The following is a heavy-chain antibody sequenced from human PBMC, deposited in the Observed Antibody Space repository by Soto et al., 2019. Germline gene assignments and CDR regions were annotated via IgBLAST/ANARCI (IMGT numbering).Heavy chain of an antibody. CDR2: ISAYNGNT. D-gene: IGHD3-10*01. J-gene: IGHJ6*02. V-gene: IGHV1-18*01. CDR3: ASAYYCSGTPYYYGMDV. CDR1: GYTFTSYG. Sequence: QVQLVQSGAEVKKPGASVKVSCKASGYTFTSYGISWVRQAPGQGLEWMGWISAYNGNTNYAQKLQGRVTMTTDTSTSTAYMELRSLRSDDTAVYYCASAYYCSGTPYYYGMDVWGQGTTVTVSS.